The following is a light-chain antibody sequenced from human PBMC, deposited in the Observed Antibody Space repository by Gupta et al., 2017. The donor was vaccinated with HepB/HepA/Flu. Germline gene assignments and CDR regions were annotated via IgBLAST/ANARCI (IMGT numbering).Light chain of an antibody. Sequence: SYELTQPPSVSVSPGQTASITCSGDKLGDKNVCWYQQKSGQSPVLVICQDRKRPSGIPDRFSGSNSGNTATLXIXGSRAMXEADYYCQAWDSSSVIFGRGTKLTVL. V-gene: IGLV3-1*01. CDR2: QDR. CDR3: QAWDSSSVI. J-gene: IGLJ2*01. CDR1: KLGDKN.